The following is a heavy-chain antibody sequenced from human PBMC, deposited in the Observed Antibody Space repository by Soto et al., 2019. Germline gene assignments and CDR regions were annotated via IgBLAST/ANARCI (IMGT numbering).Heavy chain of an antibody. CDR1: GGSFSGYY. V-gene: IGHV4-34*01. CDR2: INHSGST. Sequence: QVQLQQWGAGLLKPSETLSLTCAVYGGSFSGYYWSWIRQPPEKGLEWIGEINHSGSTNYNPSLKSRVTISVATSKNQFSLKLSSVTAADTAVYYCARRGITMVRGVHYYYMDVWGKGTTVTVSS. D-gene: IGHD3-10*01. CDR3: ARRGITMVRGVHYYYMDV. J-gene: IGHJ6*03.